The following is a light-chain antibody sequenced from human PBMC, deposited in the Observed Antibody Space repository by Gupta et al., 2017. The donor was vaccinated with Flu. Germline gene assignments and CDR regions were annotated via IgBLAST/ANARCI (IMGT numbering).Light chain of an antibody. J-gene: IGKJ2*03. CDR3: RQGESTRYR. Sequence: DIQMPQSPSSLSASVGDRVTITCRASQSISSYLNWYQQKPGKAPKLLIYAASRLQSGVPSRFSGSGSGTDFTLTISRLQPEDFATYYCRQGESTRYRFGQGTKVEIK. CDR2: AAS. CDR1: QSISSY. V-gene: IGKV1-39*01.